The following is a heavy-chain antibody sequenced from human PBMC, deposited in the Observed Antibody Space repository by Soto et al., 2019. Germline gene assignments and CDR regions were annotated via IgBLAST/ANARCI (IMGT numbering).Heavy chain of an antibody. V-gene: IGHV3-33*01. J-gene: IGHJ6*02. CDR2: IWYDGSNK. CDR3: ARGADGGPLIPWYGMDV. CDR1: GFTFSSYG. D-gene: IGHD1-26*01. Sequence: QVQLVESGGGVVQSGRSLRLSCAASGFTFSSYGMHWVRQAADKGLEWVAVIWYDGSNKHYADSVKGRFTISRDNSKNTLFLQMNSLRAEDTAVFYCARGADGGPLIPWYGMDVWGQGTTVTVSS.